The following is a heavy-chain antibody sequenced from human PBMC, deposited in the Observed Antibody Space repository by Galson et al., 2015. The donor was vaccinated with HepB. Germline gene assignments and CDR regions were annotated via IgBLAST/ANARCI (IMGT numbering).Heavy chain of an antibody. CDR1: GGSISSSSYY. J-gene: IGHJ3*02. CDR3: ARARPPLWFGESYDAFDI. D-gene: IGHD3-10*01. Sequence: ATLSLTCTVSGGSISSSSYYWGWIRQPPGKGLEWIGSIYYSGSTYYNPSLKSRVAISVDTSKNQFSLKLSSVTAADTAVYYCARARPPLWFGESYDAFDIGGQGTMVTVSS. V-gene: IGHV4-39*07. CDR2: IYYSGST.